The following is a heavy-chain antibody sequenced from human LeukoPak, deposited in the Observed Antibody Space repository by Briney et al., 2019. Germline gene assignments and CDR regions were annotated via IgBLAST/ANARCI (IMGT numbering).Heavy chain of an antibody. CDR1: GFTFSSYA. CDR3: AKDLKREDIVVVPAPPLGY. D-gene: IGHD2-2*01. V-gene: IGHV3-23*01. Sequence: GGSLRLSCAASGFTFSSYAMSWVRQAPGKGLEWVSAISGSGGSTYYADSVKGRFTISRDNSKNTLYLQMNSLRAEDTAVYYCAKDLKREDIVVVPAPPLGYWGQGTLVTVSS. CDR2: ISGSGGST. J-gene: IGHJ4*02.